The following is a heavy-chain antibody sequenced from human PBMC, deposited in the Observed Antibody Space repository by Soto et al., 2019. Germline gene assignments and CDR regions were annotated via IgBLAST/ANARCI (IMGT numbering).Heavy chain of an antibody. V-gene: IGHV1-18*01. CDR1: GYTFTNYG. Sequence: QVQLLQSGAEVKKPGASVKVSCKASGYTFTNYGITWVRQAPGQGLEWMGWISAYNGDTHYTQRLQGRVTMTTDTSTSTAYRELRGLRSDDTAVSYWARVQQLVVYFYCYVDVWGKGTTVTVSS. CDR3: ARVQQLVVYFYCYVDV. J-gene: IGHJ6*03. D-gene: IGHD6-6*01. CDR2: ISAYNGDT.